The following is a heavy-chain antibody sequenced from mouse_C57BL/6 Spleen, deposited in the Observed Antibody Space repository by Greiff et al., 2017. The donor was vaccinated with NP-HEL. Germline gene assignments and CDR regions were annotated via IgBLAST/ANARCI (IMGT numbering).Heavy chain of an antibody. D-gene: IGHD1-1*01. CDR2: IDPSDSYT. Sequence: QVQLQQSGAELVMPGASVKLSCKASGYTFTSYWMHWVKQRPGQGLEWIGEIDPSDSYTNYNQKFKGKSTLTVDKSSSTAYMQLSSLTSEDSAVYYCVCSITTVVATTYYFDYWGQGTTLTVSS. CDR1: GYTFTSYW. V-gene: IGHV1-69*01. J-gene: IGHJ2*01. CDR3: VCSITTVVATTYYFDY.